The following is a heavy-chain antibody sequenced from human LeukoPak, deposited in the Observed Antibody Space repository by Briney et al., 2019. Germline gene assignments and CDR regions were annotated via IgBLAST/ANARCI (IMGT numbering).Heavy chain of an antibody. J-gene: IGHJ6*02. CDR2: ISYDGSNK. Sequence: PGGSLRLSCAASGFTFSSYAMHWVRQAPGKGLEWVAVISYDGSNKYYADSVKGRLTISRDNSKNTLYLQMNSLRAEDTAVYYCARGYCSSTSCYTDYYYYGMDVWGQGTTVTVSS. CDR3: ARGYCSSTSCYTDYYYYGMDV. CDR1: GFTFSSYA. V-gene: IGHV3-30-3*01. D-gene: IGHD2-2*02.